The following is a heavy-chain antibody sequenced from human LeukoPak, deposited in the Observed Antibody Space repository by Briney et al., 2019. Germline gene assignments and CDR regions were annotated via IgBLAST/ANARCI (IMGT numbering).Heavy chain of an antibody. J-gene: IGHJ4*02. CDR2: INLRGST. D-gene: IGHD5-18*01. CDR3: ARESSSGYGYVFRY. CDR1: GGSFNDYY. Sequence: SETLSLTCAVYGGSFNDYYWNWVRQPPGKGLEWIGEINLRGSTTYNPSLKSRVTISLDESKNQFSLKRSSVTAADTAVYFCARESSSGYGYVFRYWGQGTLVIVSS. V-gene: IGHV4-34*01.